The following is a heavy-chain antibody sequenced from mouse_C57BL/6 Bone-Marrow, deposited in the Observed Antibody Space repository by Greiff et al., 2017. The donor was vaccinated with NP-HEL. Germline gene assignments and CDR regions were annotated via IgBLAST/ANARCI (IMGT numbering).Heavy chain of an antibody. Sequence: EVMLVESGGGLVQPGGSLKLSCAASGFTFSDYYMYWVRQTPEKRLEWVAYLSNGGGSTYYPDTVKGRFPISRDNAKNTLYLQMSRLKSEDTAMYYGARHGHYYGSSPYYFDYWGQGTTLTVSS. CDR2: LSNGGGST. D-gene: IGHD1-1*01. V-gene: IGHV5-12*01. CDR3: ARHGHYYGSSPYYFDY. J-gene: IGHJ2*01. CDR1: GFTFSDYY.